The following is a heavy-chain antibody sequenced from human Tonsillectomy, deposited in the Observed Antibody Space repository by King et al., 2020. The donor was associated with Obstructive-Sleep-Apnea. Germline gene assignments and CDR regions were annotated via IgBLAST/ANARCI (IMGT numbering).Heavy chain of an antibody. CDR3: ARNARAYGTNDVCTIGNFDS. CDR2: IYPDDSDA. D-gene: IGHD2-8*01. J-gene: IGHJ4*02. Sequence: GQLVQSGAEVKKPGESLKISCKGSGYSFTSHWIGWVRQVPGKGLEWMGMIYPDDSDARYSPSFQGQVTISADKSISTAYLQWSNLKASDTAMYYCARNARAYGTNDVCTIGNFDSWGQGTLVTVSS. V-gene: IGHV5-51*01. CDR1: GYSFTSHW.